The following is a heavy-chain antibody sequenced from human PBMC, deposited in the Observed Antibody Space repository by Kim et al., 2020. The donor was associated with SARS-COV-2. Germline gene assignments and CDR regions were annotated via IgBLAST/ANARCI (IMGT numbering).Heavy chain of an antibody. J-gene: IGHJ4*02. CDR2: ISSSGSTI. Sequence: GGSLRLSCAASGFTFSSYEMNWVRQAPGKGLEWVSYISSSGSTIYYADSVKGRFTISRDNAKNSLYLQMNSPRAEDTAVYYCARDRNHRGYSYGHFDYWGQGTLVTVSS. V-gene: IGHV3-48*03. CDR3: ARDRNHRGYSYGHFDY. CDR1: GFTFSSYE. D-gene: IGHD5-18*01.